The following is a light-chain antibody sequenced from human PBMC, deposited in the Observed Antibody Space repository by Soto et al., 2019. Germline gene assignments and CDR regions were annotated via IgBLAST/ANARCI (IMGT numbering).Light chain of an antibody. V-gene: IGLV2-14*01. CDR2: EVT. Sequence: QSVLTQPASVSGSPGQTIAISCTGTSSNVGGYDYVSWYQQHPDKAPKLIIYEVTKRPSGVSNRFSGSKSGNTASLTISGLQPDDEADYYCSSHSSGGTRVFGSGTKLTVL. CDR1: SSNVGGYDY. CDR3: SSHSSGGTRV. J-gene: IGLJ1*01.